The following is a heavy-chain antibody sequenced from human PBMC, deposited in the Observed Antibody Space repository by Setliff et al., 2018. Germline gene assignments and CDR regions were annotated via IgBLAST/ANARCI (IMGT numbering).Heavy chain of an antibody. J-gene: IGHJ6*03. Sequence: PGGSLRLSCAASGFTFSDYAMSWVRQAPGKGLEWVSTISGSGGSTDYADSVKGRFTISRDNSKNTLYLQMNGLRAEDTAIYYCGRGSDMSPNYIDVWGKGTTVTVSS. V-gene: IGHV3-23*01. CDR1: GFTFSDYA. D-gene: IGHD3-10*01. CDR2: ISGSGGST. CDR3: GRGSDMSPNYIDV.